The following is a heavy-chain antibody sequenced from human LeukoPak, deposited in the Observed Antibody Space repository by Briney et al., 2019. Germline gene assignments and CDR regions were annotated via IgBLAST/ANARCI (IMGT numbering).Heavy chain of an antibody. D-gene: IGHD6-13*01. Sequence: PSETLSLTCTVSGCSISSYYWSWIRQSPGKGLEWIGYIYYSGSTNYNPSLKSRVTISVDTSKNQFSLKLSSVTAADTAEYYCAIEAAAAYFDYWGQGTLVTVSS. J-gene: IGHJ4*02. CDR2: IYYSGST. V-gene: IGHV4-59*01. CDR1: GCSISSYY. CDR3: AIEAAAAYFDY.